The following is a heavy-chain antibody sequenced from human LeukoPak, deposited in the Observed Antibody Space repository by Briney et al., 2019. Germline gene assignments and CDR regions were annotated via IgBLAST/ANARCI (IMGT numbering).Heavy chain of an antibody. Sequence: GGSLRLSCSASGFSVSNYAMHWVRQAPGKGLQYVSAISSDGATTYYADSLKGRFTISRDVSKNTLYLQMNSLETEDTAVYYCTAGIWFGALWGLRWGQGTLVTVSS. CDR1: GFSVSNYA. V-gene: IGHV3-64*04. J-gene: IGHJ4*02. D-gene: IGHD3-10*01. CDR3: TAGIWFGALWGLR. CDR2: ISSDGATT.